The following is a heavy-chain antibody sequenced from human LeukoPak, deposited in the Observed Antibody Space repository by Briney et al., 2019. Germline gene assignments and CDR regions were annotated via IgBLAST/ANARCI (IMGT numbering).Heavy chain of an antibody. V-gene: IGHV3-9*03. CDR2: INWNSDTI. J-gene: IGHJ4*02. CDR1: GFTFDDYA. D-gene: IGHD4-23*01. Sequence: GGSLRLSCVASGFTFDDYAIPWVRLVPGKGLEWVSGINWNSDTIGYADSVKGRFTISRDNAKNSLYLQMNSLRADDMALYYCVKGGCNTSSGPFDYWGQGTLVTVSS. CDR3: VKGGCNTSSGPFDY.